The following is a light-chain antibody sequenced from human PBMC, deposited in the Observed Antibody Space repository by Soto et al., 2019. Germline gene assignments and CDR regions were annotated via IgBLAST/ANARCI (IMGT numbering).Light chain of an antibody. CDR3: QNDTTYSRA. J-gene: IGKJ1*01. CDR1: QSISPW. CDR2: TAS. Sequence: DIHMTQSPSTLSASVGDRVTITCRASQSISPWLAWYQQKPGKAPKLLNYTASSLGSGVPSRFSGRGSGTAFTLTISSLQPDDFATYYCQNDTTYSRAFGQGTKVEI. V-gene: IGKV1-5*03.